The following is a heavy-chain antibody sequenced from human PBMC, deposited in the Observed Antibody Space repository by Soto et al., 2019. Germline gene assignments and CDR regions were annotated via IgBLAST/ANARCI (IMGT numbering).Heavy chain of an antibody. CDR3: AVLAAGTYYYYYGMDV. J-gene: IGHJ6*02. Sequence: PGESLKISCKGSGYSFTSYWIGWVRQMPGKGLEWMGIIYPGDSDTRYSPSFQGQVTISADKSISTAYLQWSSLKASDTAMYYCAVLAAGTYYYYYGMDVWGQGTTVTVS. V-gene: IGHV5-51*01. D-gene: IGHD6-13*01. CDR1: GYSFTSYW. CDR2: IYPGDSDT.